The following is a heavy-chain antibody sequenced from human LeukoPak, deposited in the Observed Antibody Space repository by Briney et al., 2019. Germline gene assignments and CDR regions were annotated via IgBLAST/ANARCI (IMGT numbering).Heavy chain of an antibody. V-gene: IGHV4-59*01. CDR3: AAKGLWIQGFQH. J-gene: IGHJ1*01. CDR2: IYYSGST. CDR1: GFTFSNYA. D-gene: IGHD5-18*01. Sequence: NPGGSLRLSCAASGFTFSNYAMSWIRQPPGKGLEWIGYIYYSGSTNYNPSLKSRVAISVDTSKNQFSLKLSSVTAADTAVYYCAAKGLWIQGFQHWGQGTLVTVSS.